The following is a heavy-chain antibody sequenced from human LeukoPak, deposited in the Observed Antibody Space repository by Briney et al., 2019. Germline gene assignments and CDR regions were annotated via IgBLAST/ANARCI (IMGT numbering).Heavy chain of an antibody. V-gene: IGHV4-34*01. CDR2: MKQSGTP. CDR1: GGSFSAFH. J-gene: IGHJ4*02. CDR3: ASRPFLYGFRTYFDN. Sequence: AETLSLTCAVYGGSFSAFHWNWIRQSPAKGLEWLGEMKQSGTPRYNPSLQSRVTISVDKSKNQFSLNVRSVTAADTAVYYCASRPFLYGFRTYFDNWAQGTLVTVSS. D-gene: IGHD3-10*01.